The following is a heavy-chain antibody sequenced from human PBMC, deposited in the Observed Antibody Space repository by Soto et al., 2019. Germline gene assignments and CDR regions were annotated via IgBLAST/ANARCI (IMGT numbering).Heavy chain of an antibody. J-gene: IGHJ4*02. CDR2: ISSHSGDT. V-gene: IGHV3-23*01. CDR1: GFTFSTYA. CDR3: AKKNGGNNPFDD. D-gene: IGHD3-16*01. Sequence: EVQLLESGGGLVQPGGSLRLSCTASGFTFSTYAMSWVRQAPGKGLEWVAGISSHSGDTPYADSVRGRFTISRDNSMNTMYLQINSLRVEDTAIYLWAKKNGGNNPFDDWGPGPLVTVSS.